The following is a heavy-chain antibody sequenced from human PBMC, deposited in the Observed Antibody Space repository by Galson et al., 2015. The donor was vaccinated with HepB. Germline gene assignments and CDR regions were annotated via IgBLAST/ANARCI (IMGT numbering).Heavy chain of an antibody. V-gene: IGHV3-7*01. CDR2: IRGDGTEK. J-gene: IGHJ4*02. CDR1: GFTFRSHW. Sequence: CAASGFTFRSHWMNWVRQAPGKGLEWVALIRGDGTEKHYVDSVKGRFTISRDNAKNSLYLQMRSLRAEGTAVYYCVRGAGWLLDSWGQGTLVTVSS. D-gene: IGHD5-24*01. CDR3: VRGAGWLLDS.